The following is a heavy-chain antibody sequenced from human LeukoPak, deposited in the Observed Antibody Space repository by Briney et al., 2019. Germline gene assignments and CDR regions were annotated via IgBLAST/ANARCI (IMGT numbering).Heavy chain of an antibody. CDR1: GGSISSGGYY. J-gene: IGHJ4*02. V-gene: IGHV4-31*03. CDR2: IYYSGST. Sequence: PSETLSLTCTVSGGSISSGGYYWNWIRQRPGKGLEWIGYIYYSGSTYYNLSLKSRVIISVDTSKNQFSLKLNSVTAADTAVYYCARFSDSSGYEGRAFFDYWGQGTLVTVSS. D-gene: IGHD3-22*01. CDR3: ARFSDSSGYEGRAFFDY.